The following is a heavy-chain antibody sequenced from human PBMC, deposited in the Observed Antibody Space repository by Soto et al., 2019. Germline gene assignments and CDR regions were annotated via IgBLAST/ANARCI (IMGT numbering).Heavy chain of an antibody. J-gene: IGHJ4*02. Sequence: QVQLVQSGAEVKKPGASVKVSCKASGYTFTSYDINWVRQATGQGLEWMGWMNANNGNTGYAQKFRGRVTMTRNTSISPAYMQLRSLRSEDTAVYYCESGKLLLPLVWEYWGQGTLVTVSS. D-gene: IGHD3-22*01. CDR1: GYTFTSYD. V-gene: IGHV1-8*01. CDR2: MNANNGNT. CDR3: ESGKLLLPLVWEY.